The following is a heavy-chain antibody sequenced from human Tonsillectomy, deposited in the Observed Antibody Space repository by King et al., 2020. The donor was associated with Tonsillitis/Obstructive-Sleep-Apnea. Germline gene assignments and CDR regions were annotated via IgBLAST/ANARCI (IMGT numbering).Heavy chain of an antibody. CDR3: ATGAVVIIY. D-gene: IGHD3-3*01. J-gene: IGHJ4*02. CDR1: GFTFSSYA. CDR2: ISYDGSNK. V-gene: IGHV3-30*04. Sequence: QLVQSGGGVVQPGRSLRLSCAASGFTFSSYAMHWVRQAPGKGLEWVAVISYDGSNKYYADSVKGRFTISRDNSKNTLYLQMNSLRAEDTAVYYCATGAVVIIYWGQGTLVTVSS.